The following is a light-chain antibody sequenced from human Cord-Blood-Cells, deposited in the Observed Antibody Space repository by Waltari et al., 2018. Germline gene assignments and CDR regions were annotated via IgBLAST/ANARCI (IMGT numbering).Light chain of an antibody. CDR1: QSISSW. Sequence: DIQMTQSPSTLSASVGDRVTITCRASQSISSWLAWYQQKPGKAPKLLIYDASSLESGVPSRFSGSGSGTEFTLTINSLQPDYLATYYCQQYNSYLTFGGGTKVEIK. CDR2: DAS. V-gene: IGKV1-5*01. CDR3: QQYNSYLT. J-gene: IGKJ4*01.